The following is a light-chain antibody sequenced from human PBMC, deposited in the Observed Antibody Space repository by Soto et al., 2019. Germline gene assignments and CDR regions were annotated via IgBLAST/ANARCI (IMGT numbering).Light chain of an antibody. Sequence: DIQMTQSPSSLSASVGDRVTITCRASQAINNYLAWYQQKPGKVPTLLISAASTLQSGVPSRFSDSGSGTDFTLTISSLQPEDVATYYCQKFNAVPTFGGGTKVEI. CDR2: AAS. CDR3: QKFNAVPT. V-gene: IGKV1-27*01. CDR1: QAINNY. J-gene: IGKJ4*01.